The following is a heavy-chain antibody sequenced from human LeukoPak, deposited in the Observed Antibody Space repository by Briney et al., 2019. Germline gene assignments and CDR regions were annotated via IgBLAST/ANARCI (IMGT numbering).Heavy chain of an antibody. CDR2: IYYSGST. Sequence: SETLSLTCTVSGGSISSYYWSWIRQPAGKGLEWIGSIYYSGSTYYNPSLKSRVTISVDTSKNQFSLKLSSVTAADTAVYYCAREIDYYGSEPNWFDPWGQGTLVTVSS. V-gene: IGHV4-4*07. D-gene: IGHD3-10*01. CDR1: GGSISSYY. CDR3: AREIDYYGSEPNWFDP. J-gene: IGHJ5*02.